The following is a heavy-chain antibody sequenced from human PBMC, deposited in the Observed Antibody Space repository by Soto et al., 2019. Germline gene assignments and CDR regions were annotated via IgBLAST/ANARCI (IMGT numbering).Heavy chain of an antibody. Sequence: QVQLVQSGAEVKKPWASVKVSCKASGYTFTSYAMHWVRQAPGQRLEWMGWINAGNGNTKYSQKFQGRVTITRDTSASTAYMELSSLRSEDTAVYYCARDATQVVPAAMYNWFDPWGQGTLVTVSS. CDR3: ARDATQVVPAAMYNWFDP. CDR2: INAGNGNT. CDR1: GYTFTSYA. D-gene: IGHD2-2*01. V-gene: IGHV1-3*01. J-gene: IGHJ5*02.